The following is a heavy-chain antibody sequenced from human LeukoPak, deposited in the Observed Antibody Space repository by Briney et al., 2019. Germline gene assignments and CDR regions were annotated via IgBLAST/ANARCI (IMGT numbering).Heavy chain of an antibody. J-gene: IGHJ3*02. CDR1: GFNFGIYG. CDR3: AKDFRGYCSGGSCSSRAFDI. D-gene: IGHD2-15*01. V-gene: IGHV3-33*03. Sequence: PGTSLRLSCTASGFNFGIYGMHWVRQAPGKGLEWVAVMWDDGTNEYYVESVKGRFTISRDNGKRTLYLQMNSLRAEDTALYYCAKDFRGYCSGGSCSSRAFDIWGQGTMVTVSS. CDR2: MWDDGTNE.